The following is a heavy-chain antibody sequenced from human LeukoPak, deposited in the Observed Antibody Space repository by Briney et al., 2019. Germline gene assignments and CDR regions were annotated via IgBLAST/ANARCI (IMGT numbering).Heavy chain of an antibody. CDR3: AKGAGGFSYYNWFDP. D-gene: IGHD5-18*01. CDR1: GGSISSSPYY. CDR2: IYYSGTT. J-gene: IGHJ5*02. Sequence: SETLSLTCTVSGGSISSSPYYWGWIRQPPGKGLEWIRSIYYSGTTHYNPSRESRVPISVDTSKNQFSLKLASVTAADTAIYYCAKGAGGFSYYNWFDPWGQGTLVTVSS. V-gene: IGHV4-39*07.